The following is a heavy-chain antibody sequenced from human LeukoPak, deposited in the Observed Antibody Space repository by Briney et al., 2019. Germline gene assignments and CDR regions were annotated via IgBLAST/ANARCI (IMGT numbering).Heavy chain of an antibody. V-gene: IGHV1-46*01. J-gene: IGHJ5*02. Sequence: GASVKVSCKASGYTFTGYYMHWVRQAPGQGPEWMGKINPSGATTSYAQKFQGRVTMTRDLSTTTVYMELTSLTSEDTAVYYCARDFGITWYRGWFDPWGQGTLVTVSS. CDR1: GYTFTGYY. CDR2: INPSGATT. D-gene: IGHD3-3*01. CDR3: ARDFGITWYRGWFDP.